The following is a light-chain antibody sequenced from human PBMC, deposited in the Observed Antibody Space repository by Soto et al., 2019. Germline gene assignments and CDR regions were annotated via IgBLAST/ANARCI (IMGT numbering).Light chain of an antibody. CDR2: LGS. CDR1: QSLLDSNGYNY. J-gene: IGKJ4*01. V-gene: IGKV2-28*01. Sequence: EIVMTQSPLSLPVTPGEPASISCRSSQSLLDSNGYNYLDWYLQKPGQSPQVLIYLGSHRASGGPDRCSGSGSGTDFTLKISRVEAEDVGVYYCMQALQAPLTFGGGTKVEIK. CDR3: MQALQAPLT.